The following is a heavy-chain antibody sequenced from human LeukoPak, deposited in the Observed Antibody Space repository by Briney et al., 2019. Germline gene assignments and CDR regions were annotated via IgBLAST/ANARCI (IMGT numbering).Heavy chain of an antibody. Sequence: GGSLRLSCAASGFTFTSYWMHWVRQAPGKGLVWVSRINSDGSRTSYADSVKGRFTISRDNSKNTLYLQMNSLRAEDTAVYYCAREIIGFDYWGQGTLVTVSS. J-gene: IGHJ4*02. V-gene: IGHV3-74*01. D-gene: IGHD2/OR15-2a*01. CDR3: AREIIGFDY. CDR2: INSDGSRT. CDR1: GFTFTSYW.